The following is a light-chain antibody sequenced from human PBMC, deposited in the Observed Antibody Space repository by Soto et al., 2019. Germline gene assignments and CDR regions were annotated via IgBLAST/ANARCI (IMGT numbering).Light chain of an antibody. J-gene: IGKJ2*01. V-gene: IGKV3-11*01. CDR3: QQRTNWPPYT. Sequence: EIVLTQSPATLSLSPGERATLSCRASQSINTYLAWYQQRPGQVPRLLIYEASNRATGIPGRFSGSGSGTDFTLTISSLEFDDSAVYYCQQRTNWPPYTFGQGTKLEIK. CDR2: EAS. CDR1: QSINTY.